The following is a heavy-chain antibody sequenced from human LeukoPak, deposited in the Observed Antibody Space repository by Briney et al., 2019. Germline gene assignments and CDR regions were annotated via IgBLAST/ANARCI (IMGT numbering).Heavy chain of an antibody. V-gene: IGHV4-39*01. D-gene: IGHD3-22*01. J-gene: IGHJ6*03. CDR1: GGSISSSSYY. CDR3: ASLTYYYDSSGYYSPQYYYYYYYMDV. CDR2: ICYSGST. Sequence: PSETLSLTCTVSGGSISSSSYYWGWIRQPPGKGLEWIGSICYSGSTYYNPSLKSRVTISVDTSKNQFSLKLSSVTAADTAVYYCASLTYYYDSSGYYSPQYYYYYYYMDVWGKGTTVTVSS.